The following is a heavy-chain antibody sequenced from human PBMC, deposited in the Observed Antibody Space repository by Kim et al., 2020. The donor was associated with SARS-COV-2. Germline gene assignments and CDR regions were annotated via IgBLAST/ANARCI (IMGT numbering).Heavy chain of an antibody. CDR3: ARDRSELADY. CDR1: GFTFSSYS. Sequence: GGSLRLSCAASGFTFSSYSMNWVRQAPGKGLEWVSSISSSSSYIYYADSVKGRFTISRDNAKNSLYLQMNSLRAEDTTVYYCARDRSELADYWGQGTLVTVST. D-gene: IGHD6-6*01. V-gene: IGHV3-21*01. CDR2: ISSSSSYI. J-gene: IGHJ4*02.